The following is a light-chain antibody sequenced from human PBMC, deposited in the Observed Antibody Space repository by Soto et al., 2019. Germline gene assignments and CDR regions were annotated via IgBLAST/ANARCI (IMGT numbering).Light chain of an antibody. CDR1: SSDVGAYDY. Sequence: QSALTQPASVSGSPGQSIAISCTGNSSDVGAYDYVSWYQQYAGKAPKLMIYDVNNRPSGVSNRFSGSKSGNTASLTISGLQAEDEADYYCSSYTISSTPLYVFGTGTKVTVL. CDR3: SSYTISSTPLYV. J-gene: IGLJ1*01. V-gene: IGLV2-14*01. CDR2: DVN.